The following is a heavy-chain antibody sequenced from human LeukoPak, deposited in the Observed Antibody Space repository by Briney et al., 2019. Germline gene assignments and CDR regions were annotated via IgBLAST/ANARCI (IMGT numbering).Heavy chain of an antibody. Sequence: ASVKVSCKASGYTLTSYGISWVRQAPGQGLEWMGWISAYNGNTNYAQKLQGRVTMTTDTSTSTAYMELRSLRSDDTAVYYCARDSELGGPGGSLLYYGMDVWGQGTTVTVSS. CDR3: ARDSELGGPGGSLLYYGMDV. CDR1: GYTLTSYG. J-gene: IGHJ6*02. CDR2: ISAYNGNT. V-gene: IGHV1-18*01. D-gene: IGHD3-10*01.